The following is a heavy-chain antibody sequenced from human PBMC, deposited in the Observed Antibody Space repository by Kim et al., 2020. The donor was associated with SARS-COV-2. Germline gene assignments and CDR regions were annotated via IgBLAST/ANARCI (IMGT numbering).Heavy chain of an antibody. Sequence: GGSLRLSCVASGFTFISYAMHWVRQAPGKGLGWVTVISYDGSNKYYIDSVKGRFTISRDNSKSTLYLQMNSLRAEDTGVYYCARDLRQWLAHTSPDYDYYGMDVWGQGTTVTVSS. V-gene: IGHV3-30-3*01. J-gene: IGHJ6*02. CDR2: ISYDGSNK. CDR3: ARDLRQWLAHTSPDYDYYGMDV. CDR1: GFTFISYA. D-gene: IGHD6-19*01.